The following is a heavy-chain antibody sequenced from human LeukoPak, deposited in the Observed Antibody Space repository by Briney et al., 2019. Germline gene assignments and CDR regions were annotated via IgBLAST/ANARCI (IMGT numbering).Heavy chain of an antibody. CDR1: GGSISSGGYS. CDR2: INHSGST. J-gene: IGHJ5*02. D-gene: IGHD2-2*01. V-gene: IGHV4-30-2*01. Sequence: PSQTLSLTCAVSGGSISSGGYSWSWIRQPPGKGLEWIGEINHSGSTNYNPSLKSRVTISVDTSKNQFSLKLSSVTAADTAVYYCARGVGYCSSTSCSIPRLDPWGQGTLVTVSS. CDR3: ARGVGYCSSTSCSIPRLDP.